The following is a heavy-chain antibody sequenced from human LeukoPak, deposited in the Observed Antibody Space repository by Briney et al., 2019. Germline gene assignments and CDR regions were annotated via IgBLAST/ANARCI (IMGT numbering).Heavy chain of an antibody. CDR2: ISPYNGDT. V-gene: IGHV1-18*01. CDR1: GYTFVNYV. D-gene: IGHD3-16*01. J-gene: IGHJ4*02. Sequence: VASVKVSCKTSGYTFVNYVLSWVRQAPAQALEWVGWISPYNGDTDYPQKFQGRGTLTTDKSTTTGNMELTSLRSDDTAVYYCAIGYVSGSSHHRVFCSWGQGTLVTVSS. CDR3: AIGYVSGSSHHRVFCS.